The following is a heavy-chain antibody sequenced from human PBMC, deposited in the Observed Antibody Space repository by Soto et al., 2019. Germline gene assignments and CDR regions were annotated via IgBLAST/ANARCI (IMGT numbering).Heavy chain of an antibody. J-gene: IGHJ4*02. CDR1: GYSFTSYW. D-gene: IGHD6-6*01. Sequence: TGESLKISCKGSGYSFTSYWISWVRQMPGKGLEWMGRIDPSDSYTNYSPSFQGHVTISADKSISTAYLQWSSLKASDTAMYYCARHARRQLQHFDYWGQGTLVTVSS. V-gene: IGHV5-10-1*01. CDR2: IDPSDSYT. CDR3: ARHARRQLQHFDY.